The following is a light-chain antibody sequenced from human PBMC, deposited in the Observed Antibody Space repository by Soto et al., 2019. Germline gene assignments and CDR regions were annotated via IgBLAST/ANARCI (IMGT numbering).Light chain of an antibody. CDR2: GSS. Sequence: QSVLTQPPSVSGAPGQRVTISCTGSSSNIGAGYDVHWYQQLPGTAPKLLSYGSSNRPSGVPDRVSGSKSGTSASLAITGRQAEDEADYYCQSYDSSLSGYVFGTGTKLTVL. J-gene: IGLJ1*01. CDR1: SSNIGAGYD. V-gene: IGLV1-40*01. CDR3: QSYDSSLSGYV.